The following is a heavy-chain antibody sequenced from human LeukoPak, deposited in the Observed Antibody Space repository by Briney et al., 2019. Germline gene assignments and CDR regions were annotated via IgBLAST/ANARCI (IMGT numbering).Heavy chain of an antibody. Sequence: PGGSLRLSCAAPGFTFSSYGMSWVRQAPGKGLEWVANIKQDGSEKYYVDSVKGRFTISRDNAKNSLYLQMNSLRAEDTAVYYCAREMGAYYYYMDVWGKGTTVTVSS. CDR1: GFTFSSYG. V-gene: IGHV3-7*01. J-gene: IGHJ6*03. CDR3: AREMGAYYYYMDV. D-gene: IGHD2-8*01. CDR2: IKQDGSEK.